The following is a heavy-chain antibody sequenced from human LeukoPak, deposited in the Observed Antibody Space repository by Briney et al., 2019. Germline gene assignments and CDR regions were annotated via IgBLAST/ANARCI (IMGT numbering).Heavy chain of an antibody. CDR1: GFTFSSYG. Sequence: GGSLRLSCAASGFTFSSYGMHWVRQAPGKGLEWVAVISYDGSNKYYADSVKGRFTISRDNSKNTVYLQMNSLRADDTAVYYCARDPASSGLAAFEMWGQGTMVTVCS. D-gene: IGHD3-16*01. CDR3: ARDPASSGLAAFEM. CDR2: ISYDGSNK. V-gene: IGHV3-30*03. J-gene: IGHJ3*02.